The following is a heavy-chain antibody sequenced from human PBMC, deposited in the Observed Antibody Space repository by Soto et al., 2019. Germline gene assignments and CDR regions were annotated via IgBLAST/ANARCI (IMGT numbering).Heavy chain of an antibody. CDR3: ARAYVSASYVDQ. J-gene: IGHJ4*02. Sequence: KESGPTLVKPTQTLTLTCTFSGFSLNTSEMGVGWIRQPPGKALEWLALIYWDDDKRYSPFLKSRLTITKDTSKNQVVLTMTNMAPVDTGTYYCARAYVSASYVDQWGQGTLVTVSS. V-gene: IGHV2-5*02. CDR1: GFSLNTSEMG. CDR2: IYWDDDK. D-gene: IGHD3-16*01.